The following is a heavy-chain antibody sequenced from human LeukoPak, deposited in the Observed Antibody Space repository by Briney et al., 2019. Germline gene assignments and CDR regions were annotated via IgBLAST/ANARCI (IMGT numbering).Heavy chain of an antibody. CDR1: GFTVSSTH. J-gene: IGHJ3*02. D-gene: IGHD3-22*01. CDR2: TYTGGNS. CDR3: ARGGRGSAAVVAPRSFDI. V-gene: IGHV3-53*01. Sequence: GSLRLSCEASGFTVSSTHMVWVRQAPGKGLEWVSVTYTGGNSYYAGSVQGRFIISRDISKNTLYLRMNNLRAEDSALYYCARGGRGSAAVVAPRSFDIWGQGTMVTVSS.